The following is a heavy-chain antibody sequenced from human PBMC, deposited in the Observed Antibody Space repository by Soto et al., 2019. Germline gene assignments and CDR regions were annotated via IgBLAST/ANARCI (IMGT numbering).Heavy chain of an antibody. CDR2: ISAYNGNT. V-gene: IGHV1-18*01. CDR1: GYTFTSYG. CDR3: AIWARYCIGGSCENLDY. D-gene: IGHD2-15*01. J-gene: IGHJ4*02. Sequence: QVQLVQSGTEVKKPGASVKVSCQASGYTFTSYGISWVRQAPGQGLEWMGWISAYNGNTEYAQKLQDRVTMTTDTSTSTAYRTLRSLRYDDTAVYYCAIWARYCIGGSCENLDYWGQGTLVTVSS.